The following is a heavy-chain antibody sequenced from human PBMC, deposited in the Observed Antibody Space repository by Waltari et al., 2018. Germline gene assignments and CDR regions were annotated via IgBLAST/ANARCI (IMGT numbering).Heavy chain of an antibody. Sequence: QVQLVQSGAEVKKPGASVKVSCKASGYTFTSYYMHWVRQAPGQGLEWMGKINPSGCSTRYEQKLQDRVSMTRDTSTSTVYMELSSLRSEDTDVYYCARGTITMVRGVMDVWGQGTTVTVSS. CDR3: ARGTITMVRGVMDV. CDR1: GYTFTSYY. J-gene: IGHJ6*02. D-gene: IGHD3-10*01. CDR2: INPSGCST. V-gene: IGHV1-46*01.